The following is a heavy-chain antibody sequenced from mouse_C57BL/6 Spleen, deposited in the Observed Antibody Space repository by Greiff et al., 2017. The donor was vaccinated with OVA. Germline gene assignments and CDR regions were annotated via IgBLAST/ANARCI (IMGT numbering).Heavy chain of an antibody. D-gene: IGHD2-5*01. Sequence: EVHLVESGGDLVKPGGSLKLSCAASGFTFSSYGMSWVRQTPDKRLEWVATISSGGSYTYYPDSVKGRFTISRDNSKNTLYLQMSSLKSEDTAMYYCARLYYSNYDWYFDVWGTGTTVTVSS. J-gene: IGHJ1*03. V-gene: IGHV5-6*01. CDR1: GFTFSSYG. CDR3: ARLYYSNYDWYFDV. CDR2: ISSGGSYT.